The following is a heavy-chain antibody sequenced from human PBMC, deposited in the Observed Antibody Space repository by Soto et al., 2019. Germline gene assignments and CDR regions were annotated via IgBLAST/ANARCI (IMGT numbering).Heavy chain of an antibody. CDR3: AKDPGLLAPERSDSFGP. Sequence: GGSLRLSCAASGFTFTNAWMSWVRQAPGKGLEWVSAISGSGGSTYYADSVKGRFTISRDNSKNTLYLQVNSLRAEVTAVDYCAKDPGLLAPERSDSFGPWGQGTLVTVSS. J-gene: IGHJ5*02. CDR2: ISGSGGST. V-gene: IGHV3-23*01. CDR1: GFTFTNAW.